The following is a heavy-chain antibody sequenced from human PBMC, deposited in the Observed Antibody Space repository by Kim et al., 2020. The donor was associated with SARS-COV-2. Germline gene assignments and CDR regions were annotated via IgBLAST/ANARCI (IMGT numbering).Heavy chain of an antibody. J-gene: IGHJ4*02. CDR1: GFTFTSSA. D-gene: IGHD3-22*01. Sequence: SVKVSCKASGFTFTSSAVQWVRQARGQRLEWIGWIVVGSGSTNYAQKFQERVTITRDMSTSTAYMELSSLRSEDTAVYYCAAELRGYYYEARWGQGTLVTVSS. V-gene: IGHV1-58*01. CDR3: AAELRGYYYEAR. CDR2: IVVGSGST.